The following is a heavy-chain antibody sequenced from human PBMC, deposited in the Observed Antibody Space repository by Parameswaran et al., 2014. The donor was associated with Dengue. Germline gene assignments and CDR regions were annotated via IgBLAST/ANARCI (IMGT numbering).Heavy chain of an antibody. D-gene: IGHD2-15*01. CDR3: ARDQVVPKKKHYYYGMDV. V-gene: IGHV4-30-4*01. Sequence: RWIRQPPGKGLEWIGYIYYSGSTYYNPSLKSRVTISVDTSKNQFSLKLSSVTAADTAVYYCARDQVVPKKKHYYYGMDVWGQGTTVTVSS. J-gene: IGHJ6*02. CDR2: IYYSGST.